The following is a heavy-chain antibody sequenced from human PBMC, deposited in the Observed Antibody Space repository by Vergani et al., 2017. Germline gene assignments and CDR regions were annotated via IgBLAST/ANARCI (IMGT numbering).Heavy chain of an antibody. J-gene: IGHJ5*02. V-gene: IGHV1-8*01. CDR1: GYTFTSYD. CDR3: ARLSTIFGVVKFDP. CDR2: MNPNSGNT. D-gene: IGHD3-3*01. Sequence: QVQLVQSGAEVKKPGASVKVSCKASGYTFTSYDINWVRQATGQGLEWMGWMNPNSGNTGYAQKFQGRVTITRDTSASTAYMELSSLRSEDTAVYYCARLSTIFGVVKFDPWGQGTLVTVSS.